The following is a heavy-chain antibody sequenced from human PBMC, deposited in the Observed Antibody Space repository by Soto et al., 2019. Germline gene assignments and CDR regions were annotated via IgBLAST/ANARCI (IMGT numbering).Heavy chain of an antibody. CDR1: GFTFSSYA. V-gene: IGHV3-23*01. Sequence: GGSLRLSCAASGFTFSSYAMSWVRQAPGKGLEWVSAISGSGGSTYYADSVKGRFTISRDNSKNTLYLQMNSLRAEDTAVYYCGKALSYSYGITDFDYWGQGTLVTVSS. J-gene: IGHJ4*02. CDR2: ISGSGGST. CDR3: GKALSYSYGITDFDY. D-gene: IGHD5-18*01.